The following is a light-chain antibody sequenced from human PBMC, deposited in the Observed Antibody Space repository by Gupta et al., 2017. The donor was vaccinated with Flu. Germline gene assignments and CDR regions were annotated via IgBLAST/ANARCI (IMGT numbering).Light chain of an antibody. CDR2: SNS. J-gene: IGLJ3*02. V-gene: IGLV1-44*01. Sequence: QSVLPPPPSASGPPGQRVTIACSGSNSNIGSNHDNWYQQIPGTAPKLLIYSNSQRPSGVPDRFSGSKSGTSASLAISGLQSEDEADYYCAAWDDSLNGIVFGGGTKLT. CDR3: AAWDDSLNGIV. CDR1: NSNIGSNH.